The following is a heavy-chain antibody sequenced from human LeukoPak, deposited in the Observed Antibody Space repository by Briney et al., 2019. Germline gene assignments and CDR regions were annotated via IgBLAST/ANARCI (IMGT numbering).Heavy chain of an antibody. D-gene: IGHD3-9*01. Sequence: ASVKVSCKASGYTFTGYYMHWVRQAPGQGLEWMGWISAYNGNTNYAQKLQGRVTMTTDTSTSTAYMELRSLRSDDTAVYYCAMGPYTYYDILTGYYGPDAFDIWGQGTMVTVSS. J-gene: IGHJ3*02. CDR2: ISAYNGNT. V-gene: IGHV1-18*04. CDR1: GYTFTGYY. CDR3: AMGPYTYYDILTGYYGPDAFDI.